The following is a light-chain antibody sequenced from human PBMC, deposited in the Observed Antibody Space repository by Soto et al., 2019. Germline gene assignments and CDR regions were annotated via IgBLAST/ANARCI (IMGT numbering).Light chain of an antibody. CDR2: SAS. V-gene: IGKV1-39*01. J-gene: IGKJ2*01. CDR3: QQTDSIPYT. Sequence: DIQMTQSPSFLSASVGDSVSITCRASQTINRFLNWYQQKPGKAPRLLIHSASILESGLPSRISGSGSGTDFTLTISGLQPEDFATYYCQQTDSIPYTFGQGTKLAIK. CDR1: QTINRF.